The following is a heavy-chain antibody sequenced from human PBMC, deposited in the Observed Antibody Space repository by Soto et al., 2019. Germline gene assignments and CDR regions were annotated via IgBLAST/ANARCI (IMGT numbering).Heavy chain of an antibody. CDR2: ISSSSSYI. J-gene: IGHJ6*02. V-gene: IGHV3-21*01. CDR3: ARDRPARGIAAAATGPYYGMDV. CDR1: GFTFSSYS. Sequence: PGGSLRLSCAASGFTFSSYSMNWVRQAPGKGLEWVSSISSSSSYIYYADSVKGRFTISRDNAKNSLYLQMNSLRAEDTAVYYCARDRPARGIAAAATGPYYGMDVWGQGTTVTVSS. D-gene: IGHD6-13*01.